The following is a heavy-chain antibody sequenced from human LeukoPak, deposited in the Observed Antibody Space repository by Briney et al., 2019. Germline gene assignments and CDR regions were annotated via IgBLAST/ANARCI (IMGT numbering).Heavy chain of an antibody. Sequence: PSETLSLTCTVSGGSISSYYWSWIRQPPGKGLEWIGYIYYSGSTNYNPSLKSRVTISVDTSKNQLSLKLSSVTAADTAVYYCARALGYCSSTSCYEADYYYYYYMDVWGKGTTVTVSS. V-gene: IGHV4-59*01. CDR2: IYYSGST. CDR3: ARALGYCSSTSCYEADYYYYYYMDV. J-gene: IGHJ6*03. CDR1: GGSISSYY. D-gene: IGHD2-2*01.